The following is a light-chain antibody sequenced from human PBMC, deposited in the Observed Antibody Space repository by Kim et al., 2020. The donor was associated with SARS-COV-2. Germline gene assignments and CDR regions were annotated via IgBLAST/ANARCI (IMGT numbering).Light chain of an antibody. V-gene: IGLV3-1*01. CDR1: KLGDRY. J-gene: IGLJ2*01. CDR2: QDS. Sequence: AGQTASVTCSGDKLGDRYACWYQQRPGPSPVLVIYQDSKRPSGIAERFSGSNSGNTATLTISGTQAMDEADYYCQAWDSTTASVVFGGGTQLTVL. CDR3: QAWDSTTASVV.